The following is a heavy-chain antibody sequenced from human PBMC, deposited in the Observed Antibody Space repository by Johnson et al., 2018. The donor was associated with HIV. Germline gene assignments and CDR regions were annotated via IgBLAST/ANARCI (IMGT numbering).Heavy chain of an antibody. D-gene: IGHD1-26*01. J-gene: IGHJ3*02. Sequence: QVQLVESGGGVVQPGRSLRLSCAASGFTFSSYAMHWVRQAPGKGLDWVAVVWYDGSNEYYADSVKGRFTISRDNSKNTLYLQMNSLSAEDTAVYYCAKDRPTYSGSYWGAFDIWGQGTMATVSS. CDR1: GFTFSSYA. CDR3: AKDRPTYSGSYWGAFDI. CDR2: VWYDGSNE. V-gene: IGHV3-33*06.